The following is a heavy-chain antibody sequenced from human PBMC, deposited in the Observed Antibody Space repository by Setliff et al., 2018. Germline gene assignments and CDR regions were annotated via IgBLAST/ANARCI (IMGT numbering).Heavy chain of an antibody. V-gene: IGHV3-23*01. J-gene: IGHJ4*02. Sequence: GGSLRLSCAASGFAFSTYSMNWVRQAPGKGLEWVSTINSGSGGSTYYADSVKGRFTISRDNSKNTLYLQMNSLRAEDTAVYYCSGRYYGSGSFATFDYWGQGTLVTVSS. CDR2: INSGSGGST. CDR1: GFAFSTYS. CDR3: SGRYYGSGSFATFDY. D-gene: IGHD3-10*01.